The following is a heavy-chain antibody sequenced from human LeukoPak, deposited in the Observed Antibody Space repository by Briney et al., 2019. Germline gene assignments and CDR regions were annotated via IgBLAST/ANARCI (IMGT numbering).Heavy chain of an antibody. D-gene: IGHD3-3*01. J-gene: IGHJ6*03. CDR2: MNPNSGNT. CDR1: GYTFTSYD. V-gene: IGHV1-8*03. Sequence: ASVKVSCKASGYTFTSYDINWVRQATGQGLGWMGWMNPNSGNTGYAQKFQGRVTITRNTSISTAYMELSSLRSEDTAVYYCARGGYYDFWSGYYLIGGYYYYMDVWGKGTTVTVSS. CDR3: ARGGYYDFWSGYYLIGGYYYYMDV.